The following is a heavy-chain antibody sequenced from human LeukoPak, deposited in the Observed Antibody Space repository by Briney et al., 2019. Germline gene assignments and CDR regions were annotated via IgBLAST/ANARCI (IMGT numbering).Heavy chain of an antibody. Sequence: PSETLSLTCTVSGGSIIGYYWSWIRQPPGKGLEWIGYIYYRGATYYNPSLNSRVTISVDTSKNQFSLRLSSVTATDTAVYYCARHDDVPVIRSGFDYWGQGTLVSVSS. CDR2: IYYRGAT. CDR3: ARHDDVPVIRSGFDY. D-gene: IGHD2-21*02. CDR1: GGSIIGYY. V-gene: IGHV4-59*08. J-gene: IGHJ4*02.